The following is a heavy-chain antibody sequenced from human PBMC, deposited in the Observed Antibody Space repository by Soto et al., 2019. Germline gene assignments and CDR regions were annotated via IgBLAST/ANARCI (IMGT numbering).Heavy chain of an antibody. CDR3: AKPWNHCSSTSCYGWGAFDI. Sequence: GGSLRLSCAASGFTFSSYAMSWVRQAPGKGLEWVSAISGSGGSTYYADSVKGRFTISRDNSKNTLYLQMNSLRAEDTAVYYCAKPWNHCSSTSCYGWGAFDIWGQGTMVTVSS. CDR2: ISGSGGST. J-gene: IGHJ3*02. D-gene: IGHD2-2*01. V-gene: IGHV3-23*01. CDR1: GFTFSSYA.